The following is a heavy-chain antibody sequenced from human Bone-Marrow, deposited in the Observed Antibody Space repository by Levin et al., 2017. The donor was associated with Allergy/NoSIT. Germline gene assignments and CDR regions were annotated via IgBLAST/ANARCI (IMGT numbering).Heavy chain of an antibody. CDR1: GYTFTNYA. CDR3: ASDIAVAGSKAMDV. Sequence: ASVKVSCKASGYTFTNYAVNWLRQAPGQGPEWMGWISAKTGIPRYAQGFRGRLVFSLDTSVTTANLQISSLKAEDTAVYYCASDIAVAGSKAMDVWGQGTTVTVS. D-gene: IGHD6-19*01. CDR2: ISAKTGIP. V-gene: IGHV7-4-1*02. J-gene: IGHJ6*02.